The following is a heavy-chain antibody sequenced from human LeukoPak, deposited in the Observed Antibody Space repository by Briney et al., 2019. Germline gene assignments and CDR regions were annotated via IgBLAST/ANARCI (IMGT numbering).Heavy chain of an antibody. V-gene: IGHV3-23*01. D-gene: IGHD5-18*01. J-gene: IGHJ4*02. CDR1: GFTFSSYA. Sequence: GGTLRLSRAASGFTFSSYAMSWVRQAPGKGLEWVSAISGSGGSTYYADSVKGRFTISRDNSKNTLYLQMNSLRAEDTAVYYCARDVGSYGPYYFDYWGQGTLVTVSS. CDR2: ISGSGGST. CDR3: ARDVGSYGPYYFDY.